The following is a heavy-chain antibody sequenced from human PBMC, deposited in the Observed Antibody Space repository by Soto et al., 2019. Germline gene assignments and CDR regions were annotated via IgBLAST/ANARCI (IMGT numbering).Heavy chain of an antibody. CDR2: IYWDDDK. D-gene: IGHD3-16*01. Sequence: QITLKESGPTLVKPTQTLTLTCTFSGFSLTTRGVGVGWIRQPPGKALECLALIYWDDDKRYRPSLQSRLSITNDTSKTHVVLTMTNVHPVDTATYHCANSPNYYQYDRFDPCGQGTLVSVSS. V-gene: IGHV2-5*02. CDR1: GFSLTTRGVG. J-gene: IGHJ5*02. CDR3: ANSPNYYQYDRFDP.